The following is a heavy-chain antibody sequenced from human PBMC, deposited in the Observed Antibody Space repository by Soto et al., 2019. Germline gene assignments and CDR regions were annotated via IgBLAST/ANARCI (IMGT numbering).Heavy chain of an antibody. D-gene: IGHD2-8*01. Sequence: AVKVSCKASGYSFTDYHIHWVRQAPGQGLEWLGRINPKSGGTSTAQKFQGWVTMTRDRSISTVYMELTRLRSDDTAVYFCARGHSTDCSNGVCSFFYNHEMDVWGQGTTVTVSS. CDR1: GYSFTDYH. CDR2: INPKSGGT. CDR3: ARGHSTDCSNGVCSFFYNHEMDV. J-gene: IGHJ6*02. V-gene: IGHV1-2*04.